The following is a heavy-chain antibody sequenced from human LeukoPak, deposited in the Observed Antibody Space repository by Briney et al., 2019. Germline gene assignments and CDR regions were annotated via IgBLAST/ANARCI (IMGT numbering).Heavy chain of an antibody. Sequence: GGSLRLSCAASGFTFTSYTMNWVRQAPGKGLEWISYIRTSGGVVSYTDSVRGRFTISTDSAKNTLYLQMNSLRAEDTAVYYCAKDHHQWELLIFLDYWGQGTLVTVSS. CDR2: IRTSGGVV. D-gene: IGHD1-26*01. CDR3: AKDHHQWELLIFLDY. V-gene: IGHV3-48*01. J-gene: IGHJ4*02. CDR1: GFTFTSYT.